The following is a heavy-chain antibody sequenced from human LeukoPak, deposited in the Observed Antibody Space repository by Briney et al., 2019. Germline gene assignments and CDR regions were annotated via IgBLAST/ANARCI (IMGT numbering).Heavy chain of an antibody. V-gene: IGHV4-34*01. CDR1: GESFSGYY. J-gene: IGHJ6*02. Sequence: SETLSLTCAVYGESFSGYYWNWIRQPPGKGLEWIGEINHSGSTNYNPSLKSRVTISVDTSKNQFSLKLSSVTAADTAVYYCAANYYDSSGPYYHYGMDVWGQGTTVTVSS. D-gene: IGHD3-22*01. CDR3: AANYYDSSGPYYHYGMDV. CDR2: INHSGST.